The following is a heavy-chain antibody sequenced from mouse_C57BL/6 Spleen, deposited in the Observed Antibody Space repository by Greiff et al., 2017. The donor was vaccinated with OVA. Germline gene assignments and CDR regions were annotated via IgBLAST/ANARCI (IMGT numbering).Heavy chain of an antibody. Sequence: VQLQQSGPELVKPGASVKISCKASGYTFTDYYMNWVKQSHGKSLEWIGDINPNNGGTSYNQKFKGKATLTVDKSSSTAYMELRSLTSEDSAVYYCARGGYAGDYWGQGTTLTVSS. J-gene: IGHJ2*01. D-gene: IGHD2-14*01. V-gene: IGHV1-26*01. CDR3: ARGGYAGDY. CDR1: GYTFTDYY. CDR2: INPNNGGT.